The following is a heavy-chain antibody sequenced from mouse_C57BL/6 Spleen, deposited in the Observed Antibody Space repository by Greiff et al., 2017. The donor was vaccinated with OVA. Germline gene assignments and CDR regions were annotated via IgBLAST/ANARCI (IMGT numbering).Heavy chain of an antibody. Sequence: EVTLVESGGGLVQPGGSLKLSCAASGFTFSSYTMSWFRQTPEKRLEWVATISGGGSNTYYPDSVKGRFTISRDNAKNTLYLQMSSLRSEDTALYYCARHTNCDYWGQGTTLTVSS. CDR2: ISGGGSNT. V-gene: IGHV5-9*01. D-gene: IGHD1-1*01. CDR1: GFTFSSYT. CDR3: ARHTNCDY. J-gene: IGHJ2*01.